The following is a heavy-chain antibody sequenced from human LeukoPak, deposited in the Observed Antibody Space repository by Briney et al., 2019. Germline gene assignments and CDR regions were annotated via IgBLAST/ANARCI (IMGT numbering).Heavy chain of an antibody. V-gene: IGHV4-31*03. Sequence: PSETLSLTCSVSSGSISSGGYYWSWIRQHPGKGLEWIGNIYYSGSTYYYNPSLKSRVTISVDTSKNQFSLKLSSVTAADTAVYYCARRSPTTDSSGPNFDYWGQGTLVTVSS. J-gene: IGHJ4*02. CDR1: SGSISSGGYY. D-gene: IGHD6-19*01. CDR3: ARRSPTTDSSGPNFDY. CDR2: IYYSGSTY.